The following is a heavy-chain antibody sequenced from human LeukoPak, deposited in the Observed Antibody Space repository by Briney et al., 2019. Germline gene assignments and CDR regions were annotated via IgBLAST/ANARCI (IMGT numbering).Heavy chain of an antibody. D-gene: IGHD3-22*01. CDR1: GGSIRSSYYY. CDR3: ARDPLHYYDSSIDAFDI. J-gene: IGHJ3*02. CDR2: IYDSGST. Sequence: PSETLSLTCTVSGGSIRSSYYYWGWIRQPPGKGLEWIGSIYDSGSTYYNPSLKSRVTISVDTSKNQFSLKLSSVTAADTAVYYCARDPLHYYDSSIDAFDIWGQGTMVTVSS. V-gene: IGHV4-39*07.